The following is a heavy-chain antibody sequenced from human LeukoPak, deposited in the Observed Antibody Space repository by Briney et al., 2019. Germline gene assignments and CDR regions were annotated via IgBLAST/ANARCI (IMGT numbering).Heavy chain of an antibody. V-gene: IGHV6-1*01. J-gene: IGHJ3*01. CDR2: SYYRSKWSN. CDR3: ARAAYRAFYF. Sequence: SQTFSLTCAISGYRVSSTDATWNWIRQSPSRCLDWLGRSYYRSKWSNDYAPSVRSRITINSDTAKNQFSLQLNSVTPEDTAVYYCARAAYRAFYFWGQGTKVTVSS. D-gene: IGHD4-11*01. CDR1: GYRVSSTDAT.